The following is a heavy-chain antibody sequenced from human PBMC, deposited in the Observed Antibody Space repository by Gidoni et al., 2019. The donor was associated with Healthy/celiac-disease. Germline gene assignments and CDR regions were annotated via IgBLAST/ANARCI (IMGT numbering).Heavy chain of an antibody. V-gene: IGHV3-15*07. CDR2: IKSKTDGGTT. CDR3: THYDSSGYYYGMDV. Sequence: EVQLVESGGGLVKPGGSLRLSCAASGFTFRNAWMNWVRQAPGKGLEWVGRIKSKTDGGTTDYAAPVKGRFTISRDDSKNTLYLQMNSLKTEDTAVYYCTHYDSSGYYYGMDVWGQGTTVTVSS. J-gene: IGHJ6*02. CDR1: GFTFRNAW. D-gene: IGHD3-22*01.